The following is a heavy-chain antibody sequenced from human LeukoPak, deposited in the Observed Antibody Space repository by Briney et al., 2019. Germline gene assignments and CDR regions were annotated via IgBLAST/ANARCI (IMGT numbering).Heavy chain of an antibody. CDR3: ARDGAYYDSSGYYYDY. CDR2: IKQDGSEK. Sequence: PGGSLRLSCAASGFTFSSYWMSWVRQAPGKGLEWVANIKQDGSEKYYVDSVKGRFTISRDNAKNSLYLQMNSLRAEDTAVYYCARDGAYYDSSGYYYDYWGQGTLVTVSS. J-gene: IGHJ4*02. D-gene: IGHD3-22*01. CDR1: GFTFSSYW. V-gene: IGHV3-7*01.